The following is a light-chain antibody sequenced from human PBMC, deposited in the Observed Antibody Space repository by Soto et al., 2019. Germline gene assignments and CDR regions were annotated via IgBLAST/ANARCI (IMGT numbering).Light chain of an antibody. CDR1: SSDVGTYNY. CDR2: EVS. V-gene: IGLV2-14*01. J-gene: IGLJ1*01. Sequence: QSALTQPASVSGSPGQSITISCTGTSSDVGTYNYVSWYQQYPGKAPKLMIYEVSNRPSGVSYRFSGSKSGNTASLTISGLQPEDEAEYYCCSYAGSSTPSYVFGSGTRSPS. CDR3: CSYAGSSTPSYV.